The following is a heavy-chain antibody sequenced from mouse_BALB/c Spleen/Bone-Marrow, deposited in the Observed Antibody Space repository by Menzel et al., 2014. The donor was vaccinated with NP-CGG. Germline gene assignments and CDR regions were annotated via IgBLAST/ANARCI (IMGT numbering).Heavy chain of an antibody. CDR2: IDPANGNT. J-gene: IGHJ4*01. V-gene: IGHV14-1*02. Sequence: VHLVESGAELVRPRALVKLSCKASGFNIKDYYMHWVKQRPEQGLEWIGRIDPANGNTKSDPKFQGKATITADTSSNTAYLQLSSLTSEDTAVYYCTRGEDYWGQGTSVIVSS. CDR1: GFNIKDYY. CDR3: TRGEDY.